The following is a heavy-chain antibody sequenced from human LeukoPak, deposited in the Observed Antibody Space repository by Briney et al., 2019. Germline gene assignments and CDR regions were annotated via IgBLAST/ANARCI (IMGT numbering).Heavy chain of an antibody. D-gene: IGHD5-12*01. V-gene: IGHV1-46*01. CDR1: GYTFTSYY. J-gene: IGHJ6*03. CDR3: ARDKLVLGCYDHYYYYYYMDV. Sequence: GASVKVSCKASGYTFTSYYMHWVRQAPGQGLEWMGIINPSGGSTSYAQKFQGRVTMTRDMSTSTVYMELSSLRSEDTAVYYCARDKLVLGCYDHYYYYYYMDVWGKGTTVTVSS. CDR2: INPSGGST.